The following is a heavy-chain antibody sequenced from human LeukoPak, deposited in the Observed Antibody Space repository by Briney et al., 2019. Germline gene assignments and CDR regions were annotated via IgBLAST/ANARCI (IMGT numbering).Heavy chain of an antibody. CDR2: INAGNGNT. J-gene: IGHJ4*02. CDR1: GYTFTSYA. CDR3: ARGTYYYGSGVSPVDY. Sequence: ASVKVSCKASGYTFTSYAMHWVRQAPGQRLEWMGWINAGNGNTKYSQKFQGRVTITRDTSASTAYMELSSLRSEDTAVYYCARGTYYYGSGVSPVDYWGQGTLVTVSS. D-gene: IGHD3-10*01. V-gene: IGHV1-3*01.